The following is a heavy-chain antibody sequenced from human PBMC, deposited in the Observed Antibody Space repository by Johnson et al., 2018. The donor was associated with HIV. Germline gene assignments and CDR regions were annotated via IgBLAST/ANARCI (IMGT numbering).Heavy chain of an antibody. CDR3: GSPPERTGADDAFDI. V-gene: IGHV3-30*02. CDR1: VFTFSSYG. CDR2: IRYDGSNK. D-gene: IGHD1-1*01. Sequence: QVQLVESGGGVVQPGGSLRLSCAASVFTFSSYGMHWVRQAPGKGLAWVAFIRYDGSNKYYADSVKGRFTISRDNSKNTLYLQMNSMGAEDTAVYYWGSPPERTGADDAFDIWGQGTMVTVSS. J-gene: IGHJ3*02.